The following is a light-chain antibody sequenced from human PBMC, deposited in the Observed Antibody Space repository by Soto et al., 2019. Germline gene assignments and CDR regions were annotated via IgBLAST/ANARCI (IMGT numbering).Light chain of an antibody. V-gene: IGLV2-14*01. CDR3: SSYTSSSIPHVI. J-gene: IGLJ2*01. CDR2: DVS. CDR1: SSDVGGYNY. Sequence: QSALTQPASVSGSPGQSITISCTGTSSDVGGYNYVYWHQQHPGKAPKLMIYDVSNRPSGVSNRFSGSKSGNTASLTISGLQAEDEADYYCSSYTSSSIPHVIFGGGTKLTVL.